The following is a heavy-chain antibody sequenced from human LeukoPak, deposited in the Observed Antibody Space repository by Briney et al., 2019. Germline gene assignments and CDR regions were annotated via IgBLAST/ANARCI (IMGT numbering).Heavy chain of an antibody. CDR2: VNWNGGST. D-gene: IGHD2-2*02. CDR3: ARAGRYCSSTSCDKGWFDP. J-gene: IGHJ5*02. Sequence: GGSLRLSCAASGFTFDDYGMSWVRQAPGKGLEWISGVNWNGGSTGYADSVKGRFTISRDNAKNSLYLQMNSLRAEDTAVYYCARAGRYCSSTSCDKGWFDPWGQGTLVTVSS. CDR1: GFTFDDYG. V-gene: IGHV3-20*04.